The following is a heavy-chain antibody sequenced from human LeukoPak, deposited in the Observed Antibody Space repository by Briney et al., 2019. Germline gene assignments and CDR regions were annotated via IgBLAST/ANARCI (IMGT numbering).Heavy chain of an antibody. CDR3: ARRVDYYDSSGYYSNWFDP. V-gene: IGHV4-4*07. J-gene: IGHJ5*02. CDR2: IYTSGST. Sequence: SETLSLTCTVSGGSISSYYWSWIRQPAGKGLEWIGRIYTSGSTNYNPSLKSRVTMSVDTSKNQFSLKLSSVTAADTAVYYCARRVDYYDSSGYYSNWFDPWGQGTLVTVSS. CDR1: GGSISSYY. D-gene: IGHD3-22*01.